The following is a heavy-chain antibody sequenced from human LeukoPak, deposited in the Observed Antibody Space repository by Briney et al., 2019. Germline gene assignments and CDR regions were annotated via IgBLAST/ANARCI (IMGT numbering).Heavy chain of an antibody. Sequence: PGRSLRLSCAASGFTFSSYGMDWVRQAPGKGLEWVAVIWYDGSNKYYADSVKGRFTISRDNSKNTLYLQMNSLRAEDTAVYYCARPSSSGDIGCDYWGQGTLVTVSS. CDR1: GFTFSSYG. J-gene: IGHJ4*02. CDR2: IWYDGSNK. CDR3: ARPSSSGDIGCDY. D-gene: IGHD5-12*01. V-gene: IGHV3-33*01.